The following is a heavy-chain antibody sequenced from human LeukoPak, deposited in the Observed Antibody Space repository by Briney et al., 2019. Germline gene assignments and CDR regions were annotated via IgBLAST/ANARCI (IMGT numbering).Heavy chain of an antibody. Sequence: GGSLRLSCAASGLTFSDYYMTWIRQAPGKGLEWVSYISSSGSIIYYADSVKGRFIISRDNAKNSPYLQMNSLRAEDTAVYFCARVGYDSSGRFDYWGQGTLVTVSS. CDR2: ISSSGSII. V-gene: IGHV3-11*04. CDR3: ARVGYDSSGRFDY. D-gene: IGHD3-22*01. J-gene: IGHJ4*02. CDR1: GLTFSDYY.